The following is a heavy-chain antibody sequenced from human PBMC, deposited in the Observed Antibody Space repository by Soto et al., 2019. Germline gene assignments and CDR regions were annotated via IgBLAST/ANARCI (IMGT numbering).Heavy chain of an antibody. Sequence: QVQQVQSGPEVKKPGSSVQVSCKASGGSITSYAVSWVRQAPGQGLEWMGGIISMFGTTHYAQKFQGRVTITADESTNTVDMELFRLRSYDTAIYYCARERCNSDGCYSWRAPWGQGTLVTVSS. CDR3: ARERCNSDGCYSWRAP. V-gene: IGHV1-69*01. J-gene: IGHJ5*02. CDR1: GGSITSYA. CDR2: IISMFGTT. D-gene: IGHD2-21*02.